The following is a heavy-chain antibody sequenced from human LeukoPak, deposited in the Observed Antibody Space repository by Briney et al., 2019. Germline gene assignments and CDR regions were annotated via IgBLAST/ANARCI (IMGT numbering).Heavy chain of an antibody. CDR3: ARDLSSFDAFDI. Sequence: SVKVSCKASGFTFTSSAMQWVRQARGQRLEWIGWIVVGSGNTNYAQKFQERVTITRDMSTSTAYMELSSLRSEDTAVYYCARDLSSFDAFDIWGQGTMVTVSS. J-gene: IGHJ3*02. V-gene: IGHV1-58*02. CDR2: IVVGSGNT. CDR1: GFTFTSSA. D-gene: IGHD6-13*01.